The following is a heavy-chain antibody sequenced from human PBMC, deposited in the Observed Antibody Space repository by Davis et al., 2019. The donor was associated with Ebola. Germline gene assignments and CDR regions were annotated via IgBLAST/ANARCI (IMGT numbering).Heavy chain of an antibody. D-gene: IGHD1-26*01. Sequence: GESPKISCKASGYDFINYGINWVRQAPGQGLQWMGWISGNNEHTKYAQKFQGRVTMTTDTSTSTAYMELRSLKSDDTAVYYCARTSSGSYFNWGQGTLVTVSS. V-gene: IGHV1-18*04. CDR3: ARTSSGSYFN. CDR2: ISGNNEHT. CDR1: GYDFINYG. J-gene: IGHJ4*02.